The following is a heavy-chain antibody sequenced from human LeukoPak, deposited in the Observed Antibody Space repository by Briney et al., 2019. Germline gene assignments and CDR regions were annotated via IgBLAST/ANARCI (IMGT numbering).Heavy chain of an antibody. D-gene: IGHD6-13*01. J-gene: IGHJ6*02. CDR3: AKDIRSSSWYHYYGMDV. Sequence: PGGSLRLSCAASGFTFDDYAMHWVRQAPGKGLEWVSGISWNSGSIGYADSVKGRFTISRDNAKNSLYLQMNSLRAEDTALYYCAKDIRSSSWYHYYGMDVWGQGTTVTVSS. CDR1: GFTFDDYA. CDR2: ISWNSGSI. V-gene: IGHV3-9*01.